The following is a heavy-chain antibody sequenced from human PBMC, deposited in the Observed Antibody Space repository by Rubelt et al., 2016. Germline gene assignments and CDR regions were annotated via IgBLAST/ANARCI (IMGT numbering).Heavy chain of an antibody. Sequence: QVQLQQWGAGLLKPSETLSLTCAVYGGSFSGYYWSWIRQPPGKGLEWIGENNHSGSTNYNPSLKSRVTISVDTSKNQFSRKLSSVTAADTAVYYCARGFRGDMDYWGQGTLVTVSS. CDR1: GGSFSGYY. J-gene: IGHJ4*02. V-gene: IGHV4-34*01. CDR2: NNHSGST. D-gene: IGHD2-21*01. CDR3: ARGFRGDMDY.